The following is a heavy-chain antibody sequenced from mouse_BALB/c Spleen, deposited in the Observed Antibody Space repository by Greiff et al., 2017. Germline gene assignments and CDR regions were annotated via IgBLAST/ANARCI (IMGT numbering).Heavy chain of an antibody. CDR3: ARDKTMITEGAMDY. Sequence: EVKLVESGGGLVQPGGSLKLSCAASGFTFSSYGMSWVRQTPDKRLELVATINSNGGSTYYPDSVKGRFTISRDNAKNTLYLQMSSLKSEDTAMYYCARDKTMITEGAMDYWGQGTSVTVSS. CDR2: INSNGGST. D-gene: IGHD2-4*01. V-gene: IGHV5-6-3*01. J-gene: IGHJ4*01. CDR1: GFTFSSYG.